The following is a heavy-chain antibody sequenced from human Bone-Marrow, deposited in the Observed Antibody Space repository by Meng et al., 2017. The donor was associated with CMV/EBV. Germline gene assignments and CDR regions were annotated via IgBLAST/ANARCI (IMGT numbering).Heavy chain of an antibody. CDR1: GGTFSSYA. Sequence: SVKVSCKASGGTFSSYAISWVRQAPGQGLEWMGGIIPILGIANYAQKFQGRVTITADKSTSTAYMELSSLRSEDTAVYYCATIGYCSSTSCYPTHYYGMDVWGQGSTVTVSS. J-gene: IGHJ6*02. D-gene: IGHD2-2*01. CDR3: ATIGYCSSTSCYPTHYYGMDV. V-gene: IGHV1-69*10. CDR2: IIPILGIA.